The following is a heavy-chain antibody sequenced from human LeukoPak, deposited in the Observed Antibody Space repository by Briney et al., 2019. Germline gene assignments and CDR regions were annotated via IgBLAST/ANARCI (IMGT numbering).Heavy chain of an antibody. CDR1: VVTFRDYY. Sequence: GGSLRLSCAASVVTFRDYYMSWIRQAPGRGLEWVSYISNSGTTRYYADSVKGRFTISSDNAKNSMYMQMNSLRAEDTAVYYCARDQTGITVAATGWFDPWGQGTLVTVSS. V-gene: IGHV3-11*04. J-gene: IGHJ5*02. D-gene: IGHD6-19*01. CDR3: ARDQTGITVAATGWFDP. CDR2: ISNSGTTR.